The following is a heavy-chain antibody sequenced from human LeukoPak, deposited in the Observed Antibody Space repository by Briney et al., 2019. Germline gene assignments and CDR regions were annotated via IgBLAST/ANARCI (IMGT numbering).Heavy chain of an antibody. CDR2: ISYDGSNK. D-gene: IGHD5-12*01. V-gene: IGHV3-30*18. J-gene: IGHJ4*02. CDR3: AKDVPGYSGYDS. Sequence: PGRSLRLSCAASGFTFSSYGMHWVRQAPGKGLEWVAVISYDGSNKYYADSVKGRFTISRDNSKNTLYLQMNSLRAEDTAVYYCAKDVPGYSGYDSWGQGTLVTVSS. CDR1: GFTFSSYG.